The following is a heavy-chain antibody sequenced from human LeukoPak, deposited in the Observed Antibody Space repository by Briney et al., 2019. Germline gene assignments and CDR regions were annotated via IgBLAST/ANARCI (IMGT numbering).Heavy chain of an antibody. CDR1: GFTFSSYD. D-gene: IGHD3-22*01. J-gene: IGHJ4*02. CDR2: IGTAGDT. V-gene: IGHV3-13*01. CDR3: ARVFNYYDSSGYYDY. Sequence: AGGSLRLSCAASGFTFSSYDMHWVRQASGKGLEWVSAIGTAGDTYYPGSVKGRFTISRENAKNSLYLQMNSLRAGDTAVYYCARVFNYYDSSGYYDYWGQGTLVTVSS.